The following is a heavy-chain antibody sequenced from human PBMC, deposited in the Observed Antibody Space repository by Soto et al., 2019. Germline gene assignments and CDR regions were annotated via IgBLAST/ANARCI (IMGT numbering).Heavy chain of an antibody. CDR3: ARGAFGTYYFDY. CDR2: IKGDGSRT. D-gene: IGHD3-3*01. V-gene: IGHV3-74*01. CDR1: GLTFSNDW. Sequence: EVQLVESGGGLVQPGEYLRLSCAASGLTFSNDWMHWVRQAPGMGLVWVSRIKGDGSRTNYADSVKGRFTISRDNAKNTLYLQINSLRAEDTAVYYCARGAFGTYYFDYWGQGSLVTVSS. J-gene: IGHJ4*02.